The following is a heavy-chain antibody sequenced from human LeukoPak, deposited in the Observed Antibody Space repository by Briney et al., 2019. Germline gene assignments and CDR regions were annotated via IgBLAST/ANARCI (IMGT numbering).Heavy chain of an antibody. V-gene: IGHV3-69-1*01. Sequence: GGSLRLSCAASGFIFSHYGMNWVRQAPGKGLEWVSGITSRSTTYYADSVKGRFTISRDNAKNSLYLQMNSLRAEDAAVYYCARDESSWYLPYYYYMDVWGKGTTVTVSS. CDR2: ITSRSTT. J-gene: IGHJ6*03. D-gene: IGHD6-13*01. CDR3: ARDESSWYLPYYYYMDV. CDR1: GFIFSHYG.